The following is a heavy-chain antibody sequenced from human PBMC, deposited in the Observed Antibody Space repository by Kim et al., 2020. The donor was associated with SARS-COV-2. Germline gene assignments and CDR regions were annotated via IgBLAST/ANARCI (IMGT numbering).Heavy chain of an antibody. V-gene: IGHV3-33*06. CDR1: GFTFSSYA. J-gene: IGHJ4*02. D-gene: IGHD3-22*01. Sequence: GGSLRLSCAASGFTFSSYAMHWVRQAPGKGLEWVAVIWYDGSNKYYADSVKGRFTISRDNSKNTLYLQMNSLRAEDTAVYYCAKGPITMMLLGYWGQGTL. CDR3: AKGPITMMLLGY. CDR2: IWYDGSNK.